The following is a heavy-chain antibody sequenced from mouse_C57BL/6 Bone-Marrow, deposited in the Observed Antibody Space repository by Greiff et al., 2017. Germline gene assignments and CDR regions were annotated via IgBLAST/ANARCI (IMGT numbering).Heavy chain of an antibody. CDR3: ARRDYYYGTPNE. V-gene: IGHV1-64*01. J-gene: IGHJ1*03. Sequence: VQLQQSGAELVKPGASVKLSCKASGYTFTSYWMHWVKQRPGQGLEWIGMIHPNSGSTNYNEKFKSKATLTVDKSSSTAYMQLSSLTSEDSAVYYCARRDYYYGTPNEWGTGTTVTVSS. CDR1: GYTFTSYW. D-gene: IGHD1-1*01. CDR2: IHPNSGST.